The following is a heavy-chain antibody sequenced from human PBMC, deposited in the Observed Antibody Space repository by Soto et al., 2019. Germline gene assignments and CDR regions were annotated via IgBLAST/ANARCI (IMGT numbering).Heavy chain of an antibody. CDR2: ISWNSGSI. CDR1: GFTFDDYA. CDR3: AIPGPNPSSNRSSGWYFDY. Sequence: GGSLRLSCAASGFTFDDYAMHWVRQAPGKGLEWVSGISWNSGSIGYADSVKGRFTISRDNAKNSLYLQMNSLRAEDTALYYCAIPGPNPSSNRSSGWYFDYWGQGTLVTVSS. D-gene: IGHD6-6*01. J-gene: IGHJ4*02. V-gene: IGHV3-9*01.